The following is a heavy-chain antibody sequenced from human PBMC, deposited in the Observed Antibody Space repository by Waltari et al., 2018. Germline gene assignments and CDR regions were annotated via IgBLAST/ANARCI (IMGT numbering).Heavy chain of an antibody. CDR1: GYTFPSYG. J-gene: IGHJ4*02. D-gene: IGHD3-10*01. CDR2: ISAYNGNT. Sequence: QVQLVQSGAEVKKPGASVKVSCKASGYTFPSYGLCWVLPDPGQGLEWMGWISAYNGNTNYAQKFQGRVTMTTDASTSTAYMELRSLRSADTAVYYCARDFVGWGSYAPLDYWGQGTLVTVSS. CDR3: ARDFVGWGSYAPLDY. V-gene: IGHV1-18*01.